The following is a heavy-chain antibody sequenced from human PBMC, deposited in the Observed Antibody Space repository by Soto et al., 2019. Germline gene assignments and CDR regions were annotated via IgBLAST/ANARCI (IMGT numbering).Heavy chain of an antibody. J-gene: IGHJ4*02. Sequence: PVGSLRLSCAASGFTFSSYSMNWVRQAPGKGLEWVSSISSSSSYIYYADSVKGRFTISRDDAKNSLYLQMNSLRAEDTAVYYCARGDYSNYASSYWGQGTLVTVSS. CDR3: ARGDYSNYASSY. D-gene: IGHD4-4*01. CDR1: GFTFSSYS. V-gene: IGHV3-21*01. CDR2: ISSSSSYI.